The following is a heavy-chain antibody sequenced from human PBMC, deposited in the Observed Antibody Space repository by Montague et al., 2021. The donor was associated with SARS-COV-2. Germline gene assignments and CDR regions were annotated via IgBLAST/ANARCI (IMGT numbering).Heavy chain of an antibody. Sequence: SRRLSCAASGFPFSSYAMHWVRQAPGKGLEWVAVISYDGSNKYYADSVKGRFTISRDNSKNTLYLQMNSLRAEDTAVYYCARTNSGSYSGAFDIWGQGTMVTVSS. CDR2: ISYDGSNK. V-gene: IGHV3-30*04. D-gene: IGHD1-26*01. CDR3: ARTNSGSYSGAFDI. CDR1: GFPFSSYA. J-gene: IGHJ3*02.